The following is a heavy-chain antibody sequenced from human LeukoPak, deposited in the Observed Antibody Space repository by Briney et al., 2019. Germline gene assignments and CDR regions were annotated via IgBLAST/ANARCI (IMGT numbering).Heavy chain of an antibody. D-gene: IGHD2/OR15-2a*01. Sequence: GGSLRLSCAASGFTVSDNYMTCVRQALGKGLEWVSIIYGGSTYYADSVKGRFTISRDNSKNTVYLQMNSLRAEDTAVYYCARDFEGVHRTTNSYTSYYYMDVWGKGTTVIVSS. J-gene: IGHJ6*03. CDR1: GFTVSDNY. V-gene: IGHV3-53*01. CDR2: IYGGST. CDR3: ARDFEGVHRTTNSYTSYYYMDV.